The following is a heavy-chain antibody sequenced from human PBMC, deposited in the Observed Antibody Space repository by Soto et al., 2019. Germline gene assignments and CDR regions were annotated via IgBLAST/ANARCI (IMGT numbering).Heavy chain of an antibody. V-gene: IGHV4-59*01. CDR3: ARDESPNYYYYGMDV. Sequence: SQTLCLSWSVAGGSISSYDWSWILQPPGKGLEWIGYIYYSGSTNYNPSLKSRVTISVDTSKNQFSLKLSSVTAADTAVYYCARDESPNYYYYGMDVWGHGTTVTVSS. CDR2: IYYSGST. J-gene: IGHJ6*02. CDR1: GGSISSYD.